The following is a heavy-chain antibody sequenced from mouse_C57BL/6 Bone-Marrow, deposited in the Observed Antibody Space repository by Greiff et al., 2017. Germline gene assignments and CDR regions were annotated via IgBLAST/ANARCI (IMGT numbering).Heavy chain of an antibody. D-gene: IGHD4-1*01. Sequence: EVQLQESGPELVKPGASVKISCKASGYSFTDYTMNWVKQSNGKRLVWIGVLNPNYVTTSYNQKFKGKPTMTVDQASSTAYMQLNSLTSEDSAGYYCAKEELGRDDWGQGTTLTVSS. CDR1: GYSFTDYT. CDR2: LNPNYVTT. J-gene: IGHJ2*01. V-gene: IGHV1-39*01. CDR3: AKEELGRDD.